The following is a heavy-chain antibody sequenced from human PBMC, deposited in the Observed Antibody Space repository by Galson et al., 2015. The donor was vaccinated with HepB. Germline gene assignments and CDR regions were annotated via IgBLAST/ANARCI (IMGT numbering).Heavy chain of an antibody. J-gene: IGHJ4*02. D-gene: IGHD1-1*01. CDR1: GLIFSNEW. V-gene: IGHV3-7*01. Sequence: RLSCAASGLIFSNEWMNWVRQAPGKGLEWVANIKQDGSMRDYVDSVKGRFTISRDNAKNSVYLQMNSLRAEDTAVYYCARDPAGNDYWGQGTLVTVSS. CDR3: ARDPAGNDY. CDR2: IKQDGSMR.